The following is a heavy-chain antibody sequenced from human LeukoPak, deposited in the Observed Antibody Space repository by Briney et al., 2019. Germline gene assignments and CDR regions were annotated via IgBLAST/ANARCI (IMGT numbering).Heavy chain of an antibody. CDR3: ARGLPSIAARGCYFDY. V-gene: IGHV4-34*01. CDR2: INHSGST. CDR1: GGSFSGYY. Sequence: SETLSLTCAVYGGSFSGYYWSWIRQPPGKGLEWIGEINHSGSTNYNPSLKSRVTISVDTSKNQFSLKLSSVTAADTAVYYCARGLPSIAARGCYFDYWGQGTLVTVSS. D-gene: IGHD6-6*01. J-gene: IGHJ4*02.